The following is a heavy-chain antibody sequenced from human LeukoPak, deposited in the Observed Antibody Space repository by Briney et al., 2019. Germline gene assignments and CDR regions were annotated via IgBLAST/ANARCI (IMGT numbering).Heavy chain of an antibody. CDR3: ARGRMDVPAALPDF. CDR2: INPKSGGT. D-gene: IGHD2-2*01. V-gene: IGHV1-2*02. Sequence: ASVKVSCKASGYTFTGYYMHWVRQAPGQGLEWMGWINPKSGGTKYAQKLQGRVTMTRDTSISTAYMELSRLRSDDTAVHYCARGRMDVPAALPDFWGQGTLVTVSS. J-gene: IGHJ4*02. CDR1: GYTFTGYY.